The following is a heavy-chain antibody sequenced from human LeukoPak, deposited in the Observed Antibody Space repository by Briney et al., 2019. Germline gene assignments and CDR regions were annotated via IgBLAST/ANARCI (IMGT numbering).Heavy chain of an antibody. CDR3: ARDRGGYLNDYYYYGMDV. CDR2: IYTSGST. V-gene: IGHV4-4*07. D-gene: IGHD3-22*01. CDR1: GGSISSYY. Sequence: SETLSLTCTVSGGSISSYYWSWIRQPAGKGLEWIGRIYTSGSTNYNPSLKSRVTMSVDTSKNQFSLKLSSVTAADTAVYYCARDRGGYLNDYYYYGMDVWGQGTTVTVSS. J-gene: IGHJ6*02.